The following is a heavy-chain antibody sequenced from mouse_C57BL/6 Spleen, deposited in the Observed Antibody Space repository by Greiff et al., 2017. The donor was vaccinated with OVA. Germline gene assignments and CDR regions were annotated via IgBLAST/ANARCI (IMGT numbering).Heavy chain of an antibody. D-gene: IGHD2-3*01. CDR3: SSDGYYPLAY. J-gene: IGHJ3*01. Sequence: VQLQQSGPELVKPGASVKISCKASGYSFTGYYMNWVKQSPEKSLEWIGEINPRTGGTTYNQKFKGKATLTADKSSSTAYMQLNSLTSEDSAVDYCSSDGYYPLAYWGQGTLVTVSA. CDR2: INPRTGGT. V-gene: IGHV1-42*01. CDR1: GYSFTGYY.